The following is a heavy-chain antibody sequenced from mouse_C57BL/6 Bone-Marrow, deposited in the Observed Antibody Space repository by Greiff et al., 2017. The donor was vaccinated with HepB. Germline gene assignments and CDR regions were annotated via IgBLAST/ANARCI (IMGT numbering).Heavy chain of an antibody. CDR2: IYPRSGNT. D-gene: IGHD1-1*01. V-gene: IGHV1-81*01. CDR1: GYTFTSYG. Sequence: QVQLQQSGAELARPGASVKLSCKASGYTFTSYGISWVKQRTGQGLEWIGEIYPRSGNTYYNEKFKGKATLTADKSSSTAYMELRSLTSEDSAVYFCARGPLITTVVAKKMDYWGQGTSVTVSS. J-gene: IGHJ4*01. CDR3: ARGPLITTVVAKKMDY.